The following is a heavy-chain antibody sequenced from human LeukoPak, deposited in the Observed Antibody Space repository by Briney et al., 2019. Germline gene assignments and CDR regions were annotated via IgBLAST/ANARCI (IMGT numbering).Heavy chain of an antibody. V-gene: IGHV4-34*01. CDR3: ARHERYFTYYYDSSGYYPDYFDY. CDR1: GGSFSGYY. Sequence: SETLSLTCAVYGGSFSGYYWSWIRQPPGKGLEWIGEINHSGSTNYNPSLKSRVTISVDTSKNQFSLKLSSVTAADTAVYYCARHERYFTYYYDSSGYYPDYFDYWGQGTLVTVSS. CDR2: INHSGST. D-gene: IGHD3-22*01. J-gene: IGHJ4*02.